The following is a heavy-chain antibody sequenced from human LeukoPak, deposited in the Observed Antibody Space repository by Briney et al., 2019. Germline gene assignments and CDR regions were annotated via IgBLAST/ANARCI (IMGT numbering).Heavy chain of an antibody. CDR3: AREKVVVIPYFDN. D-gene: IGHD3-22*01. CDR2: ISYDGNND. Sequence: PGGSLRLSCAASGFTFSSYAMSWVRQAPGKGLEWVAGISYDGNNDYYPASVKGRFTVSRDNSMNTLYLLMNGLRHEDTAVYYCAREKVVVIPYFDNWGQGTLVTVSS. J-gene: IGHJ4*02. V-gene: IGHV3-30-3*01. CDR1: GFTFSSYA.